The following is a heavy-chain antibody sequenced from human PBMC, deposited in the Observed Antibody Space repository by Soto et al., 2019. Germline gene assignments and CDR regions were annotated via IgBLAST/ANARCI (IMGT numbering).Heavy chain of an antibody. V-gene: IGHV1-46*01. J-gene: IGHJ1*01. Sequence: GASVQVSCKASAYLFTAYSMHWVRLAPGQGLAWMGVVNHSGGSTKYAQNFQGRGTMTRDTSTTTIYMELSSLRSDDTAIYYCAREENCSGGTCYSEYFHRWGQGTLVTVSS. D-gene: IGHD2-15*01. CDR1: AYLFTAYS. CDR2: VNHSGGST. CDR3: AREENCSGGTCYSEYFHR.